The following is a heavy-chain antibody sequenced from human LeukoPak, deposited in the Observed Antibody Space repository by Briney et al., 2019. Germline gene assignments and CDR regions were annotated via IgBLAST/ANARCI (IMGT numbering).Heavy chain of an antibody. Sequence: GGSLRLSCAACGFTFSSYSMNWVRQAPGKGLEWVSSISSSSSYIYYADSVKGRFTISRDNAKNSLYLQMNSLRAEDTAVYYCAKLGCSSTTEVQAYDYWGQGTLVTVSS. V-gene: IGHV3-21*04. CDR3: AKLGCSSTTEVQAYDY. CDR1: GFTFSSYS. J-gene: IGHJ4*02. CDR2: ISSSSSYI. D-gene: IGHD2-2*01.